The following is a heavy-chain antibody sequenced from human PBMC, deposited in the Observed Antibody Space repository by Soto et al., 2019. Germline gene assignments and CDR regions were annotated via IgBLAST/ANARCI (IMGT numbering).Heavy chain of an antibody. V-gene: IGHV3-23*01. Sequence: PGGSLRLSCAASGFTFSSYAMSWVRQAPGKGLEWVSAISGSGVSTYYADSVKGRFTISRDNSKNTLYLQMNSLRAEDTAVYYYAKEHRYSSSWSEFDYWGQGTLVPVSS. J-gene: IGHJ4*02. CDR1: GFTFSSYA. CDR2: ISGSGVST. CDR3: AKEHRYSSSWSEFDY. D-gene: IGHD6-13*01.